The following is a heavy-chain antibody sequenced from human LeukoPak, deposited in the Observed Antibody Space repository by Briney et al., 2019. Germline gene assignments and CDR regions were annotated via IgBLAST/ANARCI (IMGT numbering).Heavy chain of an antibody. J-gene: IGHJ5*02. CDR2: ISGSGGST. V-gene: IGHV3-23*01. Sequence: PGGSLRLSCAASGFTFSSYAMSWVRQAPGKGLEWVSAISGSGGSTYYADSVKGRFTISRDNSKNTLYLQMNTLRAEDTAVYYCAKGMRVTVVTPGFVWFDPWGQGALVTVSS. CDR1: GFTFSSYA. CDR3: AKGMRVTVVTPGFVWFDP. D-gene: IGHD4-23*01.